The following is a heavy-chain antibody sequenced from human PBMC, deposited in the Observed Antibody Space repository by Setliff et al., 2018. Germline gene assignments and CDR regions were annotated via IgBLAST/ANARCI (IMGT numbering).Heavy chain of an antibody. CDR2: INHSGNT. V-gene: IGHV4-34*01. D-gene: IGHD3-22*01. J-gene: IGHJ2*01. CDR3: ARIPFYYDSSGYYYDLNWYFDL. Sequence: PSETLSLTCAVSGASFSDYYWTWIRQSPGKGLEWIGEINHSGNTNYNPSLRSRVTISVDTSKNQFSLKLTSVTAADTAVYFCARIPFYYDSSGYYYDLNWYFDLWGRGALVTVSS. CDR1: GASFSDYY.